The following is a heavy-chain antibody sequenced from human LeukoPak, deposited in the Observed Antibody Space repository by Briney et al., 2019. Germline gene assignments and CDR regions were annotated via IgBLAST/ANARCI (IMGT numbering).Heavy chain of an antibody. CDR1: GFTVSSSY. J-gene: IGHJ4*02. Sequence: GGYLRLSCAASGFTVSSSYMSWVRQAPGKGLEWVSVIYSGGNTYYADSVKGRFTISRDNSKNTLYLQMNSLRAEDTAMYYCANSRDGYNFFDYWGQGTLVTVSS. V-gene: IGHV3-53*01. CDR2: IYSGGNT. CDR3: ANSRDGYNFFDY. D-gene: IGHD5-24*01.